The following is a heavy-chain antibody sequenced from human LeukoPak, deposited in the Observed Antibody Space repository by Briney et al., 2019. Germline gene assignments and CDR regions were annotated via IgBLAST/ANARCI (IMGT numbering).Heavy chain of an antibody. D-gene: IGHD4-23*01. CDR3: ARDSGGLDY. Sequence: GGSLRLSCVASGFAFSSLDMGWVRQAPRKGLEWVSAISAGGDRTYYADSVRGRFTLSRDKSKNTLYLQMNSLRAEDTAVYYCARDSGGLDYWGQGTLVTVSS. CDR1: GFAFSSLD. J-gene: IGHJ4*02. V-gene: IGHV3-23*01. CDR2: ISAGGDRT.